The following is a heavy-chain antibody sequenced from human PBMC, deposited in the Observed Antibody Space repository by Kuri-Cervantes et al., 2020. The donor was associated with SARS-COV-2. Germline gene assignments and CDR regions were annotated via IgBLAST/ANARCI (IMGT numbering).Heavy chain of an antibody. CDR1: GGSISSSSYY. J-gene: IGHJ4*02. V-gene: IGHV4-39*07. Sequence: GSLRLSSTVCGGSISSSSYYWGWIRQPPWKGLEWIGSIYYSGSTYYNPSLKSRVTISVDTSKNQFSLKLSSVTAADTAVYYCARDPPGLQYYFDYWGQGTLVTVSS. D-gene: IGHD4-11*01. CDR2: IYYSGST. CDR3: ARDPPGLQYYFDY.